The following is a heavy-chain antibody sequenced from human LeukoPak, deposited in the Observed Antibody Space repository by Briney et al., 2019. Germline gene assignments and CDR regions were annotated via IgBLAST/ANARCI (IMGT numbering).Heavy chain of an antibody. CDR1: GFTFSSYG. V-gene: IGHV3-30*18. CDR3: AKEGDYYDSTLYGMDV. D-gene: IGHD3-22*01. CDR2: ISYDGSNK. J-gene: IGHJ6*02. Sequence: GGSLRLSCAASGFTFSSYGMHWVRKAPGKGLEWVAVISYDGSNKYYADSVKGRFTISRDNSKNTLYLQMNSLRAEDTAVYYCAKEGDYYDSTLYGMDVWGQGTTVTVSS.